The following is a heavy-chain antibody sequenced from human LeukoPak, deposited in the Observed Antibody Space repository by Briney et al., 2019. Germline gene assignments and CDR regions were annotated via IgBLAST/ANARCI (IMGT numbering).Heavy chain of an antibody. CDR3: ARDRGYSYGLGIDP. J-gene: IGHJ5*02. D-gene: IGHD5-18*01. CDR2: IYYSGST. CDR1: GGSISSGGYY. V-gene: IGHV4-31*03. Sequence: SETLSLTCTVSGGSISSGGYYWSWIRQHPGKGLEWIGYIYYSGSTYYNPSLKSRVTISVDTSKNQFSLKPSSVTAADTAVYYCARDRGYSYGLGIDPWGQGTLVTVSS.